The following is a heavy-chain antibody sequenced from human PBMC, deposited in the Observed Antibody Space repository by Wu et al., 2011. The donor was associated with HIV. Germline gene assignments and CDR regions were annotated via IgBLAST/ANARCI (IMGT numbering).Heavy chain of an antibody. CDR2: IIPMFNTA. D-gene: IGHD2/OR15-2a*01. V-gene: IGHV1-69*14. CDR1: GGTFSSYA. J-gene: IGHJ1*01. CDR3: ATDPTIVGEG. Sequence: QVHLVQSGAEVKKPGSSVKVSCKASGGTFSSYAISWVRQAPGQGLEWMGGIIPMFNTANYAQNFQSRLTLTADKSTSTAYMELSSLRSGDTAVYYCATDPTIVGEGWGQGTRVTVSS.